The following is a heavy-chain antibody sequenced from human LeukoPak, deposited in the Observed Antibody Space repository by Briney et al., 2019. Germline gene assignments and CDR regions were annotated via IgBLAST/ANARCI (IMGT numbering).Heavy chain of an antibody. J-gene: IGHJ6*02. D-gene: IGHD3-22*01. V-gene: IGHV1-24*01. CDR3: ARDRYYDSSGYYYYYYGMDV. CDR2: XGET. Sequence: XGETIYAQKFQGRVTMTEDTSTDTAYMELSSLRAEDTAVYYCARDRYYDSSGYYYYYYGMDVWGQGTTVTVSS.